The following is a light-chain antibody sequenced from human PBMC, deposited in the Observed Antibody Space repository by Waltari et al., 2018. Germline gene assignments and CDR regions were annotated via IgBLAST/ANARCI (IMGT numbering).Light chain of an antibody. CDR2: TAS. V-gene: IGKV1-12*01. J-gene: IGKJ4*01. Sequence: DIQMTQSPSFVPASVGDRVTITCRAGQGISIWLDWYQQKPGRAPKLLIYTASSLQSGVPSRFSGSGSGTDFILTISSLQPEDFATYYCLQASSFPLTLGGGTKVEIK. CDR3: LQASSFPLT. CDR1: QGISIW.